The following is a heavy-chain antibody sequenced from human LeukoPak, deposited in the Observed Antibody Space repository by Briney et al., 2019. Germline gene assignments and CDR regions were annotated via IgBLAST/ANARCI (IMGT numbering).Heavy chain of an antibody. Sequence: PGGSLRLSCAASGFTFSNAWMNWVRQAPGKGLEWVGRIKSKTDGGTTDYAAPVKGRFTISRDDSKNTLYLQMNSLKTEDTAVYYCAKRVYYYDSSGDAFDIWGQGTMVTVSS. V-gene: IGHV3-15*07. D-gene: IGHD3-22*01. CDR3: AKRVYYYDSSGDAFDI. CDR1: GFTFSNAW. CDR2: IKSKTDGGTT. J-gene: IGHJ3*02.